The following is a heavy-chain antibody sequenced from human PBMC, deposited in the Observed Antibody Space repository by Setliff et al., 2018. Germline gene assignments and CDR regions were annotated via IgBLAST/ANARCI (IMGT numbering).Heavy chain of an antibody. D-gene: IGHD2-2*01. J-gene: IGHJ4*02. Sequence: GGSLRLSCAASGFTVRSYYMTWVRQAPGKGLEWVTNIKQDGSEKYYVDSVKGRFTISRDNAKNSLYLQMNSLRAEDMALYYCAKGYCSSTSCYVDYWGQGTLVTVS. CDR1: GFTVRSYY. CDR2: IKQDGSEK. V-gene: IGHV3-7*03. CDR3: AKGYCSSTSCYVDY.